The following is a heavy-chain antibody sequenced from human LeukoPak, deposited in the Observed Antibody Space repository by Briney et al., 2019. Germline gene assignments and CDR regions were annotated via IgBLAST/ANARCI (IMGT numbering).Heavy chain of an antibody. CDR2: INTNTGNP. CDR1: GYTFTSYG. Sequence: GASVKVSCKASGYTFTSYGISWVRQAPGQGLEWMGWINTNTGNPTYAQGITGRFVFSLDTSVSTAYLQISSLKTEDTAVYYCARDRTLFDYWGQGTLVTVSS. D-gene: IGHD1-14*01. CDR3: ARDRTLFDY. V-gene: IGHV7-4-1*02. J-gene: IGHJ4*02.